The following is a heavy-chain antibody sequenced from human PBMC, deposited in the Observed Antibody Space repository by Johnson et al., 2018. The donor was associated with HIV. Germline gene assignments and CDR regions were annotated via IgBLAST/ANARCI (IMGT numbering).Heavy chain of an antibody. CDR2: ISYDGSNK. Sequence: QVQLVESGGGVVQPGRSLRLSCAASGFTFSSYGMHWVRQAPGKGLEWVAVISYDGSNKYYVDSVRGRFTISRDNAENSLILQMNSLRAEDTAVYYCARPYSEYIYAAFSLWGQGTMVTVSS. D-gene: IGHD5-18*01. V-gene: IGHV3-30*03. CDR3: ARPYSEYIYAAFSL. CDR1: GFTFSSYG. J-gene: IGHJ3*01.